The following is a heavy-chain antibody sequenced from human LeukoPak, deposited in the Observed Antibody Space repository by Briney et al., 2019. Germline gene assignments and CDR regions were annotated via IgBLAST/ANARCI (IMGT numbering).Heavy chain of an antibody. CDR3: TRGYSSGWYPLSDAFDI. V-gene: IGHV3-49*03. Sequence: GGSLRLSCTASGFTFGDYAMSWFRQAPGKGLEWVGFIRSKAYGGTTEYAASVKGRFTISRDDSKSIAYLQMNSLKTEDTAVYYCTRGYSSGWYPLSDAFDIWGQGTMVTVSS. D-gene: IGHD6-19*01. CDR1: GFTFGDYA. J-gene: IGHJ3*02. CDR2: IRSKAYGGTT.